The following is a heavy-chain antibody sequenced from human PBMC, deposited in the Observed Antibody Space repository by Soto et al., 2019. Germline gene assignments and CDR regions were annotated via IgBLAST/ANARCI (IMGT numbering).Heavy chain of an antibody. V-gene: IGHV3-30*18. Sequence: GGSLRLSCAASGFTFSSYGMHWVRQAPGKGLEWVAVISYDGSNKYYADSVKGRFTISRDNSKNTLYLQMNSLRAEDTAVYYCAKPGAIDYGDYDGGEYFDYWGQGTLVTVSS. CDR3: AKPGAIDYGDYDGGEYFDY. CDR2: ISYDGSNK. J-gene: IGHJ4*02. D-gene: IGHD4-17*01. CDR1: GFTFSSYG.